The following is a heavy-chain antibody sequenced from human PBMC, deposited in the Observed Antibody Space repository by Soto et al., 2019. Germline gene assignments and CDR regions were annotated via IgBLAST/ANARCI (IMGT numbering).Heavy chain of an antibody. CDR3: ARGDGRGSSGFYYYYGMDV. D-gene: IGHD6-25*01. J-gene: IGHJ6*02. CDR1: GYTFTNYY. CDR2: INPSGGTT. V-gene: IGHV1-46*01. Sequence: QVQLVQSGAEVKKPGASVKVSCKASGYTFTNYYMHWVRQAPRQGLDWRGIINPSGGTTSYAQKSQGRVTMTSDTSTSTVYMELSSLRSEDTAVYYCARGDGRGSSGFYYYYGMDVWGHGTTVTVSS.